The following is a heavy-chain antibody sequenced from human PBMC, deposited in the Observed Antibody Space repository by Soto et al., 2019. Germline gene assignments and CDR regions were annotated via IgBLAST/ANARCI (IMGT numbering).Heavy chain of an antibody. J-gene: IGHJ4*02. CDR1: GFTFSSYA. CDR3: AKGPLGRLTTREYYFDY. CDR2: ISGSGGST. V-gene: IGHV3-23*01. Sequence: GGSLRLSCAASGFTFSSYAMSWVRQAPWKGLEWVSAISGSGGSTYYADSVKGRFTISRDNSKNTLYLQMNSLRAEDTAVYYCAKGPLGRLTTREYYFDYWGQGTLVTVSS. D-gene: IGHD3-22*01.